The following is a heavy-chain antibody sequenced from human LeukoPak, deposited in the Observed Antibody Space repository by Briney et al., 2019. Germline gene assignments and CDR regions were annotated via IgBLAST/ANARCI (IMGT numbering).Heavy chain of an antibody. V-gene: IGHV3-30*18. CDR2: ISYDGSNK. Sequence: GGSLRLSCAASGFTFSSYGMHWVRQAPGKGLEWVAVISYDGSNKYYADSVKGRFTISRDNSKNTLYLQMNSLRAEDTAVYYCAKAEHYYGSGSAPDYWGQGTLVTVSS. CDR3: AKAEHYYGSGSAPDY. CDR1: GFTFSSYG. D-gene: IGHD3-10*01. J-gene: IGHJ4*02.